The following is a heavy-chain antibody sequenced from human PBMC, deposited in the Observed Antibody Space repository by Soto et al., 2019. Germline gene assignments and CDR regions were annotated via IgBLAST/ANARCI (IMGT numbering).Heavy chain of an antibody. D-gene: IGHD6-19*01. J-gene: IGHJ4*02. V-gene: IGHV2-5*02. CDR1: GFSLNTNAVG. Sequence: QITLKESGPTLVTPTQTLTLTCTFSGFSLNTNAVGVGWFRQPPGKALEWLALIYWDYDNHYRPSLQSRLSLPKDTSKNQVVLTMTHMAPGDTATYYCVHGSGWLFDFWGQGALVTVSS. CDR3: VHGSGWLFDF. CDR2: IYWDYDN.